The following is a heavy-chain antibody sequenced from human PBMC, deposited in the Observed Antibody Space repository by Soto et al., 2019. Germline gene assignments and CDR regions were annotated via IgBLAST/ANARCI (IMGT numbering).Heavy chain of an antibody. V-gene: IGHV3-23*01. CDR1: GFTFTSAA. Sequence: GGSLRLSCAASGFTFTSAAVSWLRQAPGKGLEWVSTLSGSGATTYYADSVKGRFTISRDNSKNTLYLQMNSLRAEDTALYYCAKTRESGIYFYFHSWGQGALVTVSS. CDR2: LSGSGATT. D-gene: IGHD1-26*01. CDR3: AKTRESGIYFYFHS. J-gene: IGHJ4*02.